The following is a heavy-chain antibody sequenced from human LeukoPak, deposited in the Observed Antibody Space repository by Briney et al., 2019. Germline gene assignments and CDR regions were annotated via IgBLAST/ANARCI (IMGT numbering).Heavy chain of an antibody. CDR1: GFTFSSYA. CDR2: ISGSGGST. D-gene: IGHD3-10*01. J-gene: IGHJ4*02. Sequence: GGSLRLSCAASGFTFSSYAMSWVRQAPGKGLEWVSAISGSGGSTYYADSVKGRFTISRDNSKSTLYLQMNSLRAEDTAVYYCAKDAMSYGSGSSYFDYWGQGTLVTVSS. V-gene: IGHV3-23*01. CDR3: AKDAMSYGSGSSYFDY.